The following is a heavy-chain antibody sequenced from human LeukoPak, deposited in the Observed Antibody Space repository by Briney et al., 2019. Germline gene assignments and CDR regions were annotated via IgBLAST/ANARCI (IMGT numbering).Heavy chain of an antibody. D-gene: IGHD2-2*03. CDR2: ISGSGGST. CDR1: GFTFSSYA. CDR3: AKDGSHSHGMDV. V-gene: IGHV3-23*01. J-gene: IGHJ6*02. Sequence: GGSLRLSCAASGFTFSSYAMSWVRQAPGKGLEWVSAISGSGGSTYYADSVKGRFTISRDNSKNTLYLQMNSLRAEGTAVYYCAKDGSHSHGMDVWGQGTTVTVSS.